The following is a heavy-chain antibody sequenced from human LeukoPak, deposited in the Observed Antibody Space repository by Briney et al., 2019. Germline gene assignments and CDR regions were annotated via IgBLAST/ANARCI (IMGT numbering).Heavy chain of an antibody. CDR1: GYTFSMYG. CDR2: ISANNGNT. V-gene: IGHV1-18*01. J-gene: IGHJ4*02. Sequence: ASVTVSFTTSGYTFSMYGISWVRQAPGHGLEYMGWISANNGNTKYSQKFHGRVTMTTDTSTSTAYMELRSLRSDDTAVYYCAREKYGNFDYWGQGTLVTVSS. CDR3: AREKYGNFDY. D-gene: IGHD1-1*01.